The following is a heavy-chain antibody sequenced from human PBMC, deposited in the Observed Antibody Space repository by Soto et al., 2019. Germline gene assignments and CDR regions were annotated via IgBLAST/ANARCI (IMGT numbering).Heavy chain of an antibody. J-gene: IGHJ6*02. V-gene: IGHV4-30-2*01. CDR1: GGSISSGGYS. D-gene: IGHD2-2*01. Sequence: PSETLSLTCAVSGGSISSGGYSWSWIRQPPGKGLEWIGYIYHSGSTYYNPSLKSRVTISVDRSKNQFSLKLSSVTAADTAVYYCAREGYPNNYGMDVWGQGTTVTVSS. CDR2: IYHSGST. CDR3: AREGYPNNYGMDV.